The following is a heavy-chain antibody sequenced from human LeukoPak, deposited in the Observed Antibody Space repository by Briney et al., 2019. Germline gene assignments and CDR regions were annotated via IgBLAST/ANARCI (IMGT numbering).Heavy chain of an antibody. CDR2: ISSSGSTI. CDR3: ARLVGATEALDY. CDR1: GFTFSSYE. J-gene: IGHJ4*02. Sequence: GGSLRLPCAASGFTFSSYEMNWVRQAPGKGLEWVSYISSSGSTIYYADSVKGRFTISRDNAKNSLYLQMNSLRAEDTAVYYCARLVGATEALDYWGQGTLVTVSS. V-gene: IGHV3-48*03. D-gene: IGHD1-26*01.